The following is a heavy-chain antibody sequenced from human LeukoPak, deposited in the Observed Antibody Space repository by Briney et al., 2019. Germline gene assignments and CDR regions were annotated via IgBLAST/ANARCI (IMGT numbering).Heavy chain of an antibody. J-gene: IGHJ4*02. CDR3: ARDQRSGIYYDSSGYPDY. CDR2: IWYDGSNK. D-gene: IGHD3-22*01. Sequence: GRSLRLSCAASGFTFSSYGMHWVRQAPGKGLEWVAVIWYDGSNKYYADSVKGRFTISRDNSKNTLYLQMNSLRAEDTAVYYCARDQRSGIYYDSSGYPDYWGQGTLVTVSS. CDR1: GFTFSSYG. V-gene: IGHV3-33*01.